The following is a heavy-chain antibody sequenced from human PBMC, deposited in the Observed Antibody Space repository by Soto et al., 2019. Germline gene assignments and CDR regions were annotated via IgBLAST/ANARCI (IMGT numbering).Heavy chain of an antibody. J-gene: IGHJ3*02. D-gene: IGHD2-2*01. CDR3: ARDPQYCSSTSCAGDAFDI. Sequence: SGGSLRLSCAVSGFTFSSYAMSWVRQAPGKGLEWVSAISGSGGSTYYADSVKGRFTISRDNPKNTLYLQMNSLRAEDTAVYYCARDPQYCSSTSCAGDAFDIWGQGTMVTV. CDR2: ISGSGGST. CDR1: GFTFSSYA. V-gene: IGHV3-23*01.